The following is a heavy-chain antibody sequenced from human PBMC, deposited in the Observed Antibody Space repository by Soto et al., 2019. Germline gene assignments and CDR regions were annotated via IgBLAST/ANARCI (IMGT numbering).Heavy chain of an antibody. D-gene: IGHD4-17*01. Sequence: AGGALRPSCAAPGFTVRSKYISWGRPAPGKGLEWVSVIYSGGSTYYADSVKGRFTISRDNSKNTLYLQMNSLRAEDTAVYYCARANLPGGDYDAFDIWGQGTMVTVSS. CDR2: IYSGGST. V-gene: IGHV3-66*01. J-gene: IGHJ3*02. CDR1: GFTVRSKY. CDR3: ARANLPGGDYDAFDI.